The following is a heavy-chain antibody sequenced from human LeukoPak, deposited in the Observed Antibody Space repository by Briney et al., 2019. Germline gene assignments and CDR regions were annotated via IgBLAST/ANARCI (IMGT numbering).Heavy chain of an antibody. CDR2: IRWNSGSM. J-gene: IGHJ4*02. CDR1: GFTFDDYA. V-gene: IGHV3-9*01. D-gene: IGHD5-12*01. CDR3: AKDIASVATIGVDY. Sequence: GGSLRLSCAASGFTFDDYAMHWVRQAPGKGLEWVSGIRWNSGSMGYADSVKGRFTISRDNAKNSLYLRMNSLRVEDTALYYCAKDIASVATIGVDYWGQGTLVTVSS.